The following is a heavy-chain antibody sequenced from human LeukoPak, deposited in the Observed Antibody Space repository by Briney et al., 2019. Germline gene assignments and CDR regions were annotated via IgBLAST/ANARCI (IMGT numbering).Heavy chain of an antibody. CDR2: INHSGST. J-gene: IGHJ4*02. Sequence: SETLSLTCAVYGGSFSGYYWSWIRQPPGKGLEWIGEINHSGSTNYNPSLKSRVTISVDTSKNQFSLKLSSVTAADTAVYYCARDRAIPVLSGWYPSQYYFDYWGQGTLVTVSS. CDR1: GGSFSGYY. D-gene: IGHD6-19*01. CDR3: ARDRAIPVLSGWYPSQYYFDY. V-gene: IGHV4-34*01.